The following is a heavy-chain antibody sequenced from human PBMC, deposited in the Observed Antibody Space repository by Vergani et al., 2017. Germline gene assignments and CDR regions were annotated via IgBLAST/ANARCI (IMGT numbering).Heavy chain of an antibody. D-gene: IGHD3-10*01. CDR2: ISSSSSYI. V-gene: IGHV3-21*01. CDR1: GFTFSSYS. CDR3: ARDGGLWFGELSGYYGMDV. J-gene: IGHJ6*02. Sequence: EVQLVESGGGLVKPGGSLRLSCAASGFTFSSYSMNWVRQAPGKGLEWVSSISSSSSYIYYAASVKGRFTISRDNAKNSLYLQRNSLRAEDTAVYYCARDGGLWFGELSGYYGMDVWGQGTTVTVSS.